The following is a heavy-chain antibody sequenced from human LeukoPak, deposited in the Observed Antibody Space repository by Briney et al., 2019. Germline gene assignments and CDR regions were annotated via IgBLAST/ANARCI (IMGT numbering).Heavy chain of an antibody. CDR3: ARLHSTAAAGTYDY. D-gene: IGHD6-13*01. J-gene: IGHJ4*02. V-gene: IGHV3-11*06. CDR2: ISGDSSYT. CDR1: GFIFSDYY. Sequence: GGSLRHSCAASGFIFSDYYMTWIRQAPGKRLEWISYISGDSSYTRYADSVKGRFTVSRDNAKNSLYLQMNSLRAEDTAVYYCARLHSTAAAGTYDYWGQGTLVTVSS.